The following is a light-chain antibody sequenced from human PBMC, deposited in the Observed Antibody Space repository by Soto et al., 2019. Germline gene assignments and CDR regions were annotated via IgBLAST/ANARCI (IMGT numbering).Light chain of an antibody. J-gene: IGKJ1*01. V-gene: IGKV1-5*01. CDR1: QSISSW. CDR3: QQYNSYSWT. CDR2: DAS. Sequence: DVQITECPSTLSASVGDTVTITCRASQSISSWLAWYQQKPGKGPKLLIYDASSLETGVPSRFSGSGSGTEFTLTISSLQPDDFETYYCQQYNSYSWTFCQGSKVDIK.